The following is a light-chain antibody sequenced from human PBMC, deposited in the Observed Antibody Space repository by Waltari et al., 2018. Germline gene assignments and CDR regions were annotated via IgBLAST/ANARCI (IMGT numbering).Light chain of an antibody. CDR1: QRVSNS. J-gene: IGKJ4*01. Sequence: EVVLTQSPATLSLSPGERATLSCRASQRVSNSLAWYRQKPGQAPSLLIYDASTRAAGIPGRFSGSGSGTDFTLTISSLEPEDFAVYYCQLRTGWPLTFGGGTKVEIK. CDR3: QLRTGWPLT. V-gene: IGKV3-11*01. CDR2: DAS.